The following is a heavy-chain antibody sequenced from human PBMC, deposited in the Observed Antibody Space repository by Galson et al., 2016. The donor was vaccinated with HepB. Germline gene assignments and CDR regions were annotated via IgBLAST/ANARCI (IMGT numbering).Heavy chain of an antibody. Sequence: SLRLSCAASGFSISSYSMNWVRQAPGKGLEWVSYISTGSTTIYYADSVKGRFTISRDNAKNSLYLQMNMLRDEDTAVYYCARVNYDILTGYGPCEHWGQGTLVTVSS. V-gene: IGHV3-48*02. J-gene: IGHJ4*02. CDR2: ISTGSTTI. CDR1: GFSISSYS. CDR3: ARVNYDILTGYGPCEH. D-gene: IGHD3-9*01.